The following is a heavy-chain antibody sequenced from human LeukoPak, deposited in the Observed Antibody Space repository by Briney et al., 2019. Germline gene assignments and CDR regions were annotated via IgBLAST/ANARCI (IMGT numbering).Heavy chain of an antibody. CDR3: ARSGREATEIDY. V-gene: IGHV3-11*06. Sequence: GGSLRLSCAASGFTFSDYFMSWVRQAPGKGLEWLSYINGRGTYIDYAESLKGRITISRDNAQNSLYLQMNSLRVEDTAVYYCARSGREATEIDYWGQGTLVTVSS. D-gene: IGHD1-1*01. CDR1: GFTFSDYF. CDR2: INGRGTYI. J-gene: IGHJ4*02.